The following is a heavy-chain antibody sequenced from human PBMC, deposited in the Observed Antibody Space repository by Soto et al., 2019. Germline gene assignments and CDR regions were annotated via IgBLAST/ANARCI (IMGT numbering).Heavy chain of an antibody. D-gene: IGHD2-15*01. J-gene: IGHJ6*02. CDR2: IYYSGDT. CDR3: AREGALLCCGNPDYYYTVGV. Sequence: SETLSLTCTVSGDSIISGDYYWSWIRQTPGKGLEWIGYIYYSGDTNYNPSLKSRVIISVDTSKNQFSLKLSSVTAADTAVYYCAREGALLCCGNPDYYYTVGVWCQGTTVTVSS. CDR1: GDSIISGDYY. V-gene: IGHV4-30-4*01.